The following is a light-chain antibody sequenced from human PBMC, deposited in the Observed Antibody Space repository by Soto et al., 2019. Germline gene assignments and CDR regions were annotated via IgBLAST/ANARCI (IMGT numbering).Light chain of an antibody. J-gene: IGKJ1*01. Sequence: DIQMTQSPSSLSASVGDRVTITCRASQSISSYLNWYQQKPGKAPKLLIYAASSLQSGVPSRFSGSGSGTDFPLTISSLQPEDCATYYCQQSYSTPRTFGQGTKVEIK. CDR3: QQSYSTPRT. CDR1: QSISSY. V-gene: IGKV1-39*01. CDR2: AAS.